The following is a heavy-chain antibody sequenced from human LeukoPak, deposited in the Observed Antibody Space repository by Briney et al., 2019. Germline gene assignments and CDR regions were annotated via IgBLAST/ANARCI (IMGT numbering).Heavy chain of an antibody. Sequence: GGSLRLSCTASGFTFSSYAMSWVRQAPGKGLEWVSAISGSGGSTYYADSVKGRFTISRDNSKNTLYLQMNSLRAEDTAVYYCAKEAVNGYYYDSSGFGYWGQGTLVTVSS. CDR2: ISGSGGST. D-gene: IGHD3-22*01. CDR3: AKEAVNGYYYDSSGFGY. CDR1: GFTFSSYA. V-gene: IGHV3-23*01. J-gene: IGHJ4*02.